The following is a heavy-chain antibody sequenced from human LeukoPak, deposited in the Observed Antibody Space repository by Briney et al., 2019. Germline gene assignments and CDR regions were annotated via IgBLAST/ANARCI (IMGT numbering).Heavy chain of an antibody. D-gene: IGHD7-27*01. CDR1: GFTVSSNY. J-gene: IGHJ4*02. Sequence: GGSLRLSCAASGFTVSSNYMSWVRQAPGKGLEWVSVIYSGGSTYYADSVKGRFTISRDNSKNTLYFQMNSLRAEDTAVYYCARVALTGLYYFDYWGQGTLVTVSS. V-gene: IGHV3-66*01. CDR2: IYSGGST. CDR3: ARVALTGLYYFDY.